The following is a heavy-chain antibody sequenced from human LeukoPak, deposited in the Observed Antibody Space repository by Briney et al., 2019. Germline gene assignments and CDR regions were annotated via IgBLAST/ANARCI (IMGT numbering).Heavy chain of an antibody. Sequence: GASVKVSCKASGYTFTGYYMRWVRQAPGQGLEWMGWINPNSGGTNYAQKFQGRVTMTRDTSISTAYMELSRLRSDDTAVYYCARALGVASPRSYWFDPWGQGTLVTVSS. CDR3: ARALGVASPRSYWFDP. J-gene: IGHJ5*02. D-gene: IGHD3-3*01. CDR2: INPNSGGT. CDR1: GYTFTGYY. V-gene: IGHV1-2*02.